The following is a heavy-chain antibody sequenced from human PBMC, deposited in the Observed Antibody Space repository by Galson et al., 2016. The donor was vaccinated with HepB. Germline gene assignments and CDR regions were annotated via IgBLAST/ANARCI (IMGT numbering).Heavy chain of an antibody. J-gene: IGHJ4*02. CDR2: ISSSSGVL. CDR1: GFTSSSFS. CDR3: ARDLHSGAYTFDY. Sequence: SLRLSCAASGFTSSSFSMNWVRQAPGKGLEWVSYISSSSGVLYYADSVKGRFTISRDNAKNSLYLQMNSLRDEDTAVYYCARDLHSGAYTFDYWGQGTLVTVSS. V-gene: IGHV3-48*02. D-gene: IGHD1-26*01.